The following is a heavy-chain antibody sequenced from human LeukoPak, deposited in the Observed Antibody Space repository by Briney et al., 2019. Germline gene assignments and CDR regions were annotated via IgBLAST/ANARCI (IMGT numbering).Heavy chain of an antibody. Sequence: PGGSLRLSCAASGFSFSTYSMNWVRQAPGKGLEWVSSISSSSSYIYYADSVKGRFTISRDNAKNSLYLQMNSLRAEDTAVYYCASDVEMATIEVYWGQGTLVTVSS. V-gene: IGHV3-21*01. D-gene: IGHD5-24*01. CDR1: GFSFSTYS. CDR3: ASDVEMATIEVY. J-gene: IGHJ4*02. CDR2: ISSSSSYI.